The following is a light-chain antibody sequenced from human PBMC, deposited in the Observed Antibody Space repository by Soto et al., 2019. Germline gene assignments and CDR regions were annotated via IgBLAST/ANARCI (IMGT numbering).Light chain of an antibody. CDR1: SSDVGGYNY. Sequence: QSVLTQPASVSGSPGQSITISCTGTSSDVGGYNYVSWYQQHPGKAPKLMIYDVSNRPSGVSNRFSGSKSGNTASLTISGLQAEDEAVYYCSSYTSSSTLVVFGTGTKLTVL. V-gene: IGLV2-14*01. CDR2: DVS. CDR3: SSYTSSSTLVV. J-gene: IGLJ1*01.